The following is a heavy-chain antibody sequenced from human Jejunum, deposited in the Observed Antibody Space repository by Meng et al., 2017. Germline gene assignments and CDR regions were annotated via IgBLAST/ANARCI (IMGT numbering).Heavy chain of an antibody. V-gene: IGHV3-23*01. CDR2: ISGYNVINT. CDR1: GFTFSSYA. CDR3: AKERGYGGRDLFDS. D-gene: IGHD5-12*01. Sequence: GESLKISCAASGFTFSSYAMSWVRQAPGKGLEWVSSISGYNVINTYYADSVKGRFTISRDNSKNMLYLQMNSLRAEDTAVYYCAKERGYGGRDLFDSWGQGTLVTVSS. J-gene: IGHJ4*02.